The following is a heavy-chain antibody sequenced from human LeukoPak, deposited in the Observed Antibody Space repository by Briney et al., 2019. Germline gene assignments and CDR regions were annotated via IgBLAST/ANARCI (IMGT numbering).Heavy chain of an antibody. CDR1: GFTFSSYG. Sequence: PGRSLRLSCAASGFTFSSYGMHWVRQAPGKGLEWVAVIWYDGSNKYYADSVKGRFTISRDNSKNTLYLQMNSLRADDTAVYYCARIYPRLAAAGNWGQGTLVTVSS. CDR2: IWYDGSNK. V-gene: IGHV3-33*01. D-gene: IGHD6-13*01. J-gene: IGHJ4*02. CDR3: ARIYPRLAAAGN.